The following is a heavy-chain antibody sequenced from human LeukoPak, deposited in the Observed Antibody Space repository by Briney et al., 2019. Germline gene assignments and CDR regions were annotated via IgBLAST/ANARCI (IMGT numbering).Heavy chain of an antibody. CDR2: IYYSGST. CDR1: GGSISSDAYY. Sequence: SQTLSLTCTVSGGSISSDAYYWSWIRQLPGKGLEWIGYIYYSGSTYYNPSLKSRVTISTDTSKNQFSLKLSSVTAADTAVYYCARDYQDLDAFDIWGQGTMVTVSS. V-gene: IGHV4-31*03. J-gene: IGHJ3*02. D-gene: IGHD2-15*01. CDR3: ARDYQDLDAFDI.